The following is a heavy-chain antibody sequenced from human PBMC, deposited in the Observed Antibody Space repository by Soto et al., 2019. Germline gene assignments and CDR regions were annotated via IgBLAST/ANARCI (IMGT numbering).Heavy chain of an antibody. CDR2: ISTSGGST. CDR1: GFTFSSYA. Sequence: EVQLLESGGGLVQPGGSLRLSCAASGFTFSSYAMSWVRQAPGKGLEWVSSISTSGGSTYNADSVKGRVTISRDNSKNTLNLQMNSLRAEDTAVYYCAKAGDSSAYYYLQYFDYWGQGTLVTVSS. D-gene: IGHD3-22*01. CDR3: AKAGDSSAYYYLQYFDY. J-gene: IGHJ4*02. V-gene: IGHV3-23*01.